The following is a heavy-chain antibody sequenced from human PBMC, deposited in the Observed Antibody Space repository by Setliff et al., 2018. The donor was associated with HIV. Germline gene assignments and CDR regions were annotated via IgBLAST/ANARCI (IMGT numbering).Heavy chain of an antibody. V-gene: IGHV4-61*09. CDR2: VYTSGST. CDR1: GDSISSGSYY. D-gene: IGHD2-21*01. CDR3: ARVGLAYSGDMDV. Sequence: PSETLSLTCTVSGDSISSGSYYWSWIRQPAGKGLEWIGHVYTSGSTDYNPSLNSRLTISIDTSRNQFSLRLKSVTAADTAVYFCARVGLAYSGDMDVCGKGTTVTVSS. J-gene: IGHJ6*03.